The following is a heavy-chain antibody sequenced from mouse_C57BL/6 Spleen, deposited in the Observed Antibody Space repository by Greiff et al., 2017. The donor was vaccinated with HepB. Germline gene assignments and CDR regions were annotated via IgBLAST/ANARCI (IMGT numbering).Heavy chain of an antibody. CDR1: GYTFTSYW. CDR2: IDPSDSET. CDR3: ASGGQLRRSYAMDY. D-gene: IGHD3-2*02. Sequence: VQLQQPGAELVRPGSSVKLSCKASGYTFTSYWMHWVKQRPIQGLEWIGNIDPSDSETHYNQKFKDKATLTVDKSSSTAYMQLSSLTTEDSAVYYVASGGQLRRSYAMDYWGQGTSVTVSS. J-gene: IGHJ4*01. V-gene: IGHV1-52*01.